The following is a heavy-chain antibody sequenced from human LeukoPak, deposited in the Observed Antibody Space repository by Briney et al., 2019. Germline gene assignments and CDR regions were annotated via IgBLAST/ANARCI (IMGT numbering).Heavy chain of an antibody. D-gene: IGHD6-13*01. Sequence: ASVKVSCKASGYTFTSYGISWVRQAPGQGLEWMGWISAYNGNTNYARKFQGRVTMATDTSTSTAYMELRSLRSDDTAVYYCARDGRRGYSSSWYDSPFDYWGQGTLVTVSS. CDR3: ARDGRRGYSSSWYDSPFDY. J-gene: IGHJ4*02. CDR2: ISAYNGNT. CDR1: GYTFTSYG. V-gene: IGHV1-18*01.